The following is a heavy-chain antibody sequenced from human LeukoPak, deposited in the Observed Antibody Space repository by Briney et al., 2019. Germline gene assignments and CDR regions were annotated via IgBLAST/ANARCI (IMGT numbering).Heavy chain of an antibody. CDR2: ISHDGII. J-gene: IGHJ4*02. Sequence: PGGSLRLSCETAGFTFSSYVMHWVRRTPGKGLVWVSRISHDGIISYADSVKGRFTISRNNAKNTLILQMNGLRVEDTAVYYCARDWVYKTDYWGRGTLVTVSS. D-gene: IGHD5-24*01. CDR1: GFTFSSYV. CDR3: ARDWVYKTDY. V-gene: IGHV3-74*01.